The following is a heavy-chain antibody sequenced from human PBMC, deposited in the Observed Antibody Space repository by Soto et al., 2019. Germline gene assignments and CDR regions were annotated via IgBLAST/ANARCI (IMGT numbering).Heavy chain of an antibody. V-gene: IGHV4-4*02. CDR3: ERHIALATMRGFDS. D-gene: IGHD3-22*01. CDR2: IHHSGTI. CDR1: GGSISSNW. Sequence: QLQLQESGPGLVKPSETLSLTCSVSGGSISSNWWSWVRQPPGNGLEWIGEIHHSGTINYNPSIRTRVTVTVDKSKTRWSLNLTAVTAAHTAFYYCERHIALATMRGFDSWGQGTRVTVSS. J-gene: IGHJ4*02.